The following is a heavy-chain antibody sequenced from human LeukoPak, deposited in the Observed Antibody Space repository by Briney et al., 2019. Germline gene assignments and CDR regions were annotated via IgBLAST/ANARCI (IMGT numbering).Heavy chain of an antibody. D-gene: IGHD1-26*01. J-gene: IGHJ6*03. Sequence: ASVKVSCKHSGYTLTSYDLNWVQPATRQGLEWMRWMNPNSGNTGYAQKFQGRVTMTRNTSISTAYMELSSLRSEDTAVYYCARGGGFTEPWYYMDVWGKGTTVTVSS. V-gene: IGHV1-8*01. CDR1: GYTLTSYD. CDR2: MNPNSGNT. CDR3: ARGGGFTEPWYYMDV.